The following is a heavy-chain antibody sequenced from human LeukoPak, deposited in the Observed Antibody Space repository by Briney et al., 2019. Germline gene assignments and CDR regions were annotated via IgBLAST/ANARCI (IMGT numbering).Heavy chain of an antibody. CDR2: ISSSSSTI. Sequence: GGSLRLSCAASGFTFSSYSMNWVRQAPGKGLEWVSYISSSSSTIYYADSVKGRFTISRDNAKNSLYLQMNSLRAEDTAVYYCASSYSGSDYYYYYMDVWGKGTTVTVSS. V-gene: IGHV3-48*04. CDR1: GFTFSSYS. J-gene: IGHJ6*03. D-gene: IGHD3-10*01. CDR3: ASSYSGSDYYYYYMDV.